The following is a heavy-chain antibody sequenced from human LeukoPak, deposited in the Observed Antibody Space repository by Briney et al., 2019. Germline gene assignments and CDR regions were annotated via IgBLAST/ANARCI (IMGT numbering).Heavy chain of an antibody. CDR2: INDDDSST. J-gene: IGHJ4*02. CDR1: GFTFSNYA. V-gene: IGHV3-23*01. CDR3: PKPTDYGDFVAFDS. D-gene: IGHD4-17*01. Sequence: GGSLRLSCAASGFTFSNYAMSWVRQAPGKGLEWVSVINDDDSSTYYADSVKGRFTISRDNSKNTLYLQMNSLRADDTAVYYCPKPTDYGDFVAFDSWGQGTLVTVSS.